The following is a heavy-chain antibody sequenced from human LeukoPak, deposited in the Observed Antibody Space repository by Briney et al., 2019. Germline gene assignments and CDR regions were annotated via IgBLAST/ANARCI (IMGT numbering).Heavy chain of an antibody. D-gene: IGHD3-10*01. J-gene: IGHJ4*02. Sequence: ASVKVSCKASGYTFTSYGISWVRQAPGQGLEWMGWISAYNGNTNYAQKLQGRVTMTTDTSTSTAYMELRSLRSDDTAVYYCARVITMVRGVISHLFDYWGQGTLVTVSS. CDR1: GYTFTSYG. CDR3: ARVITMVRGVISHLFDY. CDR2: ISAYNGNT. V-gene: IGHV1-18*01.